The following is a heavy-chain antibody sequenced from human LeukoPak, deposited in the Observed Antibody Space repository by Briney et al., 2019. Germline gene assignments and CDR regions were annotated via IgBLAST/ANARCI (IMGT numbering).Heavy chain of an antibody. CDR2: INPNSGGT. CDR3: ARGRVPRGYSGFEADY. V-gene: IGHV1-2*02. CDR1: GYTFTGYY. J-gene: IGHJ4*02. Sequence: ASVKVSCKASGYTFTGYYMHWVRQAPGQGLEWMGWINPNSGGTNYAQKFQGRVTMTRDTSISTAYMELSRLRSDDTAVYYCARGRVPRGYSGFEADYWGQGTLVTVSS. D-gene: IGHD5-12*01.